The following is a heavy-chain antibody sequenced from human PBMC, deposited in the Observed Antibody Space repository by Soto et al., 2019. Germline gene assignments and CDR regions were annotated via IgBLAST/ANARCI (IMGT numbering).Heavy chain of an antibody. CDR2: IKSKTDGGTT. Sequence: GGSLRLSCAASGFTFSNAWMSWVRQAPGKGLEWVGRIKSKTDGGTTDYAAPVKGRFTISRDDSKNTLYLQMNSLKTEDTAVYYCTTMPPSNYGSGSYYEDAFDIWGQGTMVTVSS. CDR1: GFTFSNAW. D-gene: IGHD3-10*01. V-gene: IGHV3-15*01. J-gene: IGHJ3*02. CDR3: TTMPPSNYGSGSYYEDAFDI.